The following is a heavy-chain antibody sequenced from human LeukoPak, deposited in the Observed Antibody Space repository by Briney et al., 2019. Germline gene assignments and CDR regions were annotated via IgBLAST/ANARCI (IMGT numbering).Heavy chain of an antibody. CDR3: ARDLVTVTKGFDI. CDR1: DDSFSSHY. Sequence: PSETLSLTCAVSDDSFSSHYWTWIRQPPGKGLEWIGYISYIGSTNYNPSLKSRVTISIDTSKNQFSLKLSSVTTADTAVYYCARDLVTVTKGFDIWGQGTMVSVSS. CDR2: ISYIGST. D-gene: IGHD4-17*01. V-gene: IGHV4-59*11. J-gene: IGHJ3*02.